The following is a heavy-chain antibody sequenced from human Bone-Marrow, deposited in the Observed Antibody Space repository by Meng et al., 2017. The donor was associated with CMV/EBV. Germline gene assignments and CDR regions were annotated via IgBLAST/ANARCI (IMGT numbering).Heavy chain of an antibody. D-gene: IGHD5-12*01. V-gene: IGHV3-48*04. CDR3: ATHPWHYYGMDV. CDR2: ISTSSSTR. Sequence: GESLKISCAASGFTFSNYGMNWVRQAPGKGLEWISYISTSSSTRYYADSVKGRFTISRDNAKNSLYPQMNSLRGEDTAVYYCATHPWHYYGMDVWGQGTTVTVSS. CDR1: GFTFSNYG. J-gene: IGHJ6*02.